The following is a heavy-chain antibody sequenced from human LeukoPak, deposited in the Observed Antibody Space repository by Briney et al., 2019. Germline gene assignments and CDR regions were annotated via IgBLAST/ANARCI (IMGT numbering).Heavy chain of an antibody. CDR3: TRDGGLLPDN. J-gene: IGHJ4*02. CDR2: ISPDGTSR. CDR1: GFPFSTYA. V-gene: IGHV3-74*01. Sequence: PGGSLRLSCAASGFPFSTYAMHWVRQPPGKGLVWVSRISPDGTSRAYADSVQGRFIISRDYAKNTLSLQMNSLTTEDTAVYYCTRDGGLLPDNWGKGTLVTVPS. D-gene: IGHD2-21*02.